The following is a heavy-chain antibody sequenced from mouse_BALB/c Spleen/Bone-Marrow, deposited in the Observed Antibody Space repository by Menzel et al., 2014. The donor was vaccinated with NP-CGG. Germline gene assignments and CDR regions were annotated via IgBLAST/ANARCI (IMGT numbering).Heavy chain of an antibody. CDR3: ARSNYGYDVYFDY. Sequence: VQLVESGAELVRPGSSVEISCKASGYAFSNYWMNWVKQRPGQGLEWIGQIFPGDGDTNSNGKFKGKATLTADKSSSTAYMQLNSLTSEDSAVYFCARSNYGYDVYFDYWGLGTTLTVSS. J-gene: IGHJ2*01. D-gene: IGHD2-2*01. CDR1: GYAFSNYW. CDR2: IFPGDGDT. V-gene: IGHV1-80*01.